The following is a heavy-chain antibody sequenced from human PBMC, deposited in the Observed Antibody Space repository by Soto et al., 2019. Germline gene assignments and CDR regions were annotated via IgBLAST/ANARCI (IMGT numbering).Heavy chain of an antibody. CDR3: TTDLLLRIEGTLIPMDV. J-gene: IGHJ6*02. CDR2: IKSKTDGGTT. V-gene: IGHV3-15*01. Sequence: GGSLRLSCAASGFTFSNAWMSWVRQAPGKGLEWVGRIKSKTDGGTTDYAAPVKGRFTISRDDSKNTLYLQMNSLKTEDTAVYYCTTDLLLRIEGTLIPMDVWGQGTTVNVS. D-gene: IGHD2-21*01. CDR1: GFTFSNAW.